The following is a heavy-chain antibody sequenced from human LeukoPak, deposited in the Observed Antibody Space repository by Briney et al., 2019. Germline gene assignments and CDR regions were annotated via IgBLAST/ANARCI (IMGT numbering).Heavy chain of an antibody. CDR1: GGTFSTYT. CDR2: IITIFGAA. D-gene: IGHD2-21*02. V-gene: IGHV1-69*05. CDR3: SREAGTARGFDY. J-gene: IGHJ4*02. Sequence: SVKVSCKASGGTFSTYTISWVRQAPGQGLEWMGRIITIFGAANYAQKFHSRVTITTDEPTSTPYMELSSPRSQATTAYYCSREAGTARGFDYWGQGALVTVSS.